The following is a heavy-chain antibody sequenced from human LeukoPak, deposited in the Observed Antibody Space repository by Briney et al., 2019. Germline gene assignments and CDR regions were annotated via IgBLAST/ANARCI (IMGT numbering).Heavy chain of an antibody. Sequence: SETLSLTCAVSGGSISSGGYSWSWIRQPPGKGLEWIGYIYHSGSTYYNPSLKSRVTISVDRSKNQFSLKLSSVTAADTAVYYCARRLGEYQLLPRANWFDPWGQGTLVTVSS. CDR2: IYHSGST. J-gene: IGHJ5*02. V-gene: IGHV4-30-2*01. CDR3: ARRLGEYQLLPRANWFDP. CDR1: GGSISSGGYS. D-gene: IGHD2-2*01.